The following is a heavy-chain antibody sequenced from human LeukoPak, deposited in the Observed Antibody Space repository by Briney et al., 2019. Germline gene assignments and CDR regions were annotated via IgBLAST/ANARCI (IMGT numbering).Heavy chain of an antibody. J-gene: IGHJ4*02. V-gene: IGHV4-4*07. CDR1: GGSISSYY. Sequence: SETLSLTCTVSGGSISSYYWSWIRQPAGKGLEWIGRIYTSGSTNYNPSLKSRVTMSVDTSKNQFSLKLSSVTAADTAVYYCARQPREMNYYDSSGYYYVDYWGQGTLVTVSS. D-gene: IGHD3-22*01. CDR3: ARQPREMNYYDSSGYYYVDY. CDR2: IYTSGST.